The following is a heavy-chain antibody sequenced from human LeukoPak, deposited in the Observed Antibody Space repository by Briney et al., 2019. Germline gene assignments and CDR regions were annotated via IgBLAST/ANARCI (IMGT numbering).Heavy chain of an antibody. CDR1: GGSISSVGYY. CDR3: ARDLALGGAFDI. CDR2: IYYSGST. Sequence: SQTLSLTCTVSGGSISSVGYYWSWIRQHPGKGLEWIGYIYYSGSTYYNPSLQSRVTISVDTSKNQFSLKLSSVTAADTAVYYCARDLALGGAFDIWGQGTMVTVSS. J-gene: IGHJ3*02. D-gene: IGHD3-10*01. V-gene: IGHV4-31*03.